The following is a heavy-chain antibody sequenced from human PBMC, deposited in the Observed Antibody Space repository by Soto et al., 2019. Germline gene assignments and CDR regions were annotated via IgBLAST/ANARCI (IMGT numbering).Heavy chain of an antibody. J-gene: IGHJ6*02. D-gene: IGHD3-9*01. CDR2: ISWDSGSI. CDR3: ARDMIGAILPTYYKVYYYAMDL. V-gene: IGHV3-9*01. Sequence: SLRLSCAASGFTFDDYAMHWVRQAPGQGLEWVSGISWDSGSIIYADSVKGRFIISRDNAKNSLYLQMNSLRAEDTALYYCARDMIGAILPTYYKVYYYAMDLWGQGT. CDR1: GFTFDDYA.